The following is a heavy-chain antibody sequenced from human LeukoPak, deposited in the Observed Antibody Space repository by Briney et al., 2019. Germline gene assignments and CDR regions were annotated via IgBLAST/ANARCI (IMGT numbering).Heavy chain of an antibody. CDR3: ARAVNGMDV. V-gene: IGHV4-59*01. CDR1: GGSISSYY. J-gene: IGHJ6*02. Sequence: SETLSLTCTISGGSISSYYWSWIRQPPGKGLEWIGYIYYSGSTGEYNPSLKSRVTMSVDTSKNQFSLKLSSVTAADTAVYYCARAVNGMDVWGQGTTVTVSS. CDR2: IYYSGST.